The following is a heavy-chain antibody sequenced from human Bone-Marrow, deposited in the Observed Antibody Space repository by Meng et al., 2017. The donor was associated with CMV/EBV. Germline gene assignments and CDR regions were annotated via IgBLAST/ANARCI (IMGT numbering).Heavy chain of an antibody. CDR3: ASNPPTVTSPYYYYYGMYV. V-gene: IGHV3-21*01. CDR1: GFTFSSYS. Sequence: GESLKISCAASGFTFSSYSMNWVRQAPGKGLEWVSSISSSSSYIYYADSVKGRFTISRDNAKNSLYLQMNSLRAEDTAVYYCASNPPTVTSPYYYYYGMYVWGQGTTVTVSS. CDR2: ISSSSSYI. J-gene: IGHJ6*02. D-gene: IGHD4-11*01.